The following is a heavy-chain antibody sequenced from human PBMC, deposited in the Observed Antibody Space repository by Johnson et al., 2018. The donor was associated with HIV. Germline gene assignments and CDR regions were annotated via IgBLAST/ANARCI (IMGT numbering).Heavy chain of an antibody. D-gene: IGHD4-23*01. Sequence: QVQLVESGGGVVQPGGSLRLSCAASGFTFSSYAMHWVRQAPGKGLEWVAVISYDGSNKYYADSARGRFTLSRDNSKNTLYLQVNSLKPEDTAVYYCARNTEDRVYGGVSNGAFDLWGQGTVVTVSS. CDR1: GFTFSSYA. CDR2: ISYDGSNK. J-gene: IGHJ3*01. V-gene: IGHV3-30*04. CDR3: ARNTEDRVYGGVSNGAFDL.